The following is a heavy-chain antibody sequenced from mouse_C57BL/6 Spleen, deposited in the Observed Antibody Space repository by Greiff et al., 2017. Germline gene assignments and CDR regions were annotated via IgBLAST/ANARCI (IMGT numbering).Heavy chain of an antibody. Sequence: DVMLVESGGGLVKPGGSLKLSCAASGFTFSDYGMHWVRQAPEKGLEWVAYISSGSSTIYYADTVKGRVTISRDNAKNTLFLQMTSLGSEDTAMYYCARGLGRYAMDYWGQGTSVTVSS. D-gene: IGHD4-1*01. CDR1: GFTFSDYG. CDR2: ISSGSSTI. CDR3: ARGLGRYAMDY. V-gene: IGHV5-17*01. J-gene: IGHJ4*01.